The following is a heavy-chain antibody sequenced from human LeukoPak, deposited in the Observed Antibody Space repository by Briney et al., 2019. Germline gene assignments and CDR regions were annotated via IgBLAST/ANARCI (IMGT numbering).Heavy chain of an antibody. J-gene: IGHJ4*02. CDR1: GGSISSSSYF. V-gene: IGHV4-39*01. CDR2: IYYSGST. D-gene: IGHD2-8*01. Sequence: PSETLSLTCTVSGGSISSSSYFWGWIRQPPGKGLEWIGSIYYSGSTYYNPSLKSRVTISVDTSKNQFSLKLSSVTAADTAVYYCARREWDYPDYWGQGTLVTVSS. CDR3: ARREWDYPDY.